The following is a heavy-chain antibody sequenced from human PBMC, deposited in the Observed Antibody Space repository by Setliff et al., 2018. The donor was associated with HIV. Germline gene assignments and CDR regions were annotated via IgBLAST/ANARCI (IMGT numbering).Heavy chain of an antibody. J-gene: IGHJ4*02. D-gene: IGHD4-17*01. CDR2: ISPTGNI. V-gene: IGHV4-61*02. Sequence: SETLSLTCTVSGGSISTSSDHWTWLRQSAGRGLEWIGRISPTGNINSNPFLRSRVTISVDTSKNQFSLKVTSVTAADTALYYCARLRSYGDPKRFFDYWGQGTLVTVSS. CDR3: ARLRSYGDPKRFFDY. CDR1: GGSISTSSDH.